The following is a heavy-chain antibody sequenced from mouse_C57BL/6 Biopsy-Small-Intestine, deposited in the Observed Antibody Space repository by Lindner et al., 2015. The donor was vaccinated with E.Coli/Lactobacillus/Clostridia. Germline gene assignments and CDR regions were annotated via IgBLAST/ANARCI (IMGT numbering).Heavy chain of an antibody. CDR1: GFSINSDCY. V-gene: IGHV3-3*01. CDR2: TFYSGIT. D-gene: IGHD1-1*02. CDR3: ARDYYAGTYWFFDV. Sequence: VQLQESGPSLVRPSQALSLTCTVTGFSINSDCYWIWIRQFPGNKLEYIGYTFYSGITYYDPSLESRTYITCDTSKNQFSLKLSSVTPEDTATYYCARDYYAGTYWFFDVWGAGTTVTVSS. J-gene: IGHJ1*01.